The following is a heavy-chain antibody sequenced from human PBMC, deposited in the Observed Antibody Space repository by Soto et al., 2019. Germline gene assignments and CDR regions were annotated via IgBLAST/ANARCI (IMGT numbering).Heavy chain of an antibody. J-gene: IGHJ6*03. Sequence: EVQLLESGGGLIQPGGSLRLSCVGSGFTFSRYAMSWVRQAPGKGLEWVSVISASGDITCNADSVKGRFTISRDNSKNTVYLQMNSLRGEDTAVYYCAKRSVVIPTAIAGYFYMDVWGKGTSVTVSS. V-gene: IGHV3-23*01. CDR3: AKRSVVIPTAIAGYFYMDV. D-gene: IGHD2-2*02. CDR2: ISASGDIT. CDR1: GFTFSRYA.